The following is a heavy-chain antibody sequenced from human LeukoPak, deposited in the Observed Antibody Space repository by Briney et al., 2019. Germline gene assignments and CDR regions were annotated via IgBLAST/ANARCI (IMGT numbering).Heavy chain of an antibody. J-gene: IGHJ4*02. V-gene: IGHV3-23*01. CDR1: GFTFSIYA. CDR3: AKRGSSTWQQYFDN. Sequence: GGSLRLSCAASGFTFSIYAMSWVRQAPGKGLEWVSVISGSGGSTHYADSVKGRFTISRDNSKNTQYLQMNSLRAEDTAVYYCAKRGSSTWQQYFDNWGQGTLVTVSS. CDR2: ISGSGGST. D-gene: IGHD6-13*01.